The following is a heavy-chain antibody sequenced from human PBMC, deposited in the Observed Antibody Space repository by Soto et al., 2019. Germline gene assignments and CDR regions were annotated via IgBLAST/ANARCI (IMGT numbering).Heavy chain of an antibody. V-gene: IGHV4-30-4*01. Sequence: QVQLQESGPGLVKPSQTLSLTCTVSGGSISSGDYYWSWIRQPPGKGLEWIGYIYYSGSTYFNPSLKSRVTISVDASNTLFPLKLSSVTAADTAVYYRARGRWTYSDYWGQGTLVPVSS. D-gene: IGHD1-7*01. CDR1: GGSISSGDYY. J-gene: IGHJ4*02. CDR2: IYYSGST. CDR3: ARGRWTYSDY.